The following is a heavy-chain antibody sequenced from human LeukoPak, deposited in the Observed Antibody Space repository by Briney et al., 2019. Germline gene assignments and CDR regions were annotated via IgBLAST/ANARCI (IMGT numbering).Heavy chain of an antibody. CDR2: MNPNSGNT. CDR1: GYTFTSYD. J-gene: IGHJ6*04. CDR3: ARDKVPAAAMDV. Sequence: ASVKVSCEASGYTFTSYDINWVRQATGQGLEWMGWMNPNSGNTGYAQKFQGRVTITRNTSISTAYMELSSLRSEDTAVYYCARDKVPAAAMDVWGKGTTVTVSS. V-gene: IGHV1-8*03. D-gene: IGHD2-2*01.